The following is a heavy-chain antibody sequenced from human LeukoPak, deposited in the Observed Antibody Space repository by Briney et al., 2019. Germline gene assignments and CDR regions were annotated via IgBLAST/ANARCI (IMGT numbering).Heavy chain of an antibody. V-gene: IGHV4-34*01. CDR3: ARGRYCGSTSCPPGPY. CDR1: GGSFSGYS. D-gene: IGHD2-2*01. Sequence: SETLSLTCAVYGGSFSGYSWTWIRRPPGKGLEWIGEINHGGSTNYNPSLKSRVTISVDTSKNQFSLNLNSVTAADTAVYYCARGRYCGSTSCPPGPYWGQGTLVTVSS. CDR2: INHGGST. J-gene: IGHJ4*02.